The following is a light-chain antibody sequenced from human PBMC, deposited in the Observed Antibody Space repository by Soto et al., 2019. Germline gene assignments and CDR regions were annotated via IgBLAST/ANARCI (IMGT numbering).Light chain of an antibody. V-gene: IGKV1-5*03. CDR2: KTS. CDR3: QQYKTYFRT. J-gene: IGKJ1*01. Sequence: DIQMTQSPSTLSASVGDRVTITCRASQTISPWLAWYQQKPGKAPRVLIYKTSNLVNGVPPRFSGSGSGTEFSLAISILQPDDWATYYCQQYKTYFRTFGQGTKVEI. CDR1: QTISPW.